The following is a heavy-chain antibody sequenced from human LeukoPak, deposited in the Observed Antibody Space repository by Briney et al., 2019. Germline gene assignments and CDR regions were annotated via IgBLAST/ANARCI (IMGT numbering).Heavy chain of an antibody. J-gene: IGHJ6*03. CDR1: GFTLSSYA. Sequence: GGSLRLSCAASGFTLSSYAMSWVRQAPGKGLEWVSVIYSGGSTYYADSVKGRFTISRDNSKNTLYLQMNSLRAEDTAVYYCARSLAAAGPYYYYYYMDVWGKGTTVTVSS. V-gene: IGHV3-53*01. CDR3: ARSLAAAGPYYYYYYMDV. D-gene: IGHD6-13*01. CDR2: IYSGGST.